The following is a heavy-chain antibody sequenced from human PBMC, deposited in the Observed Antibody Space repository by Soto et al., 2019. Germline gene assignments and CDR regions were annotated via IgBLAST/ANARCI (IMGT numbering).Heavy chain of an antibody. Sequence: GGSLRLSCAASGFTFRSYAMSWVRQAPGKGLEWVSTISGSGGSTDYADSVKGRFTVSRDNSKNTLYLQMNSLRAEDTAVYYCAKNYYDSSGYYEYFQHWGQGTLVTVSS. J-gene: IGHJ1*01. CDR3: AKNYYDSSGYYEYFQH. V-gene: IGHV3-23*01. CDR2: ISGSGGST. CDR1: GFTFRSYA. D-gene: IGHD3-22*01.